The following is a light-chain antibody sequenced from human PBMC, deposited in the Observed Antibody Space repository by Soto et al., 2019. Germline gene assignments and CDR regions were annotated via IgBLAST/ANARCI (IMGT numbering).Light chain of an antibody. J-gene: IGKJ5*01. CDR3: QQYGSSPPSST. V-gene: IGKV3-15*01. CDR2: GAS. Sequence: EISMTQSPATLSVSPGERATLSCRASQSVSSNLAWYQQKPGQAPRLLTYGASTRATGTPARFSGRGSGTDFTLTISRLEPEDFAVYYCQQYGSSPPSSTFGQGTRLEIK. CDR1: QSVSSN.